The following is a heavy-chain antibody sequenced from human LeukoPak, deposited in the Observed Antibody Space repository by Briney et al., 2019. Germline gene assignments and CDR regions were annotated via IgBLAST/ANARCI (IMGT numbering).Heavy chain of an antibody. Sequence: SEPLSLTCPVLDGSSSSSSWNWIRQPPGKGLEWVGYIYYSGSPKYNPSLESRVTISVETPKNQISLKLRSVTGADTAIYYCARRQQTGGDNGLHKWFVPWGQGTLVTVSS. CDR3: ARRQQTGGDNGLHKWFVP. CDR2: IYYSGSP. J-gene: IGHJ5*02. CDR1: DGSSSSSS. V-gene: IGHV4-59*08. D-gene: IGHD2-21*01.